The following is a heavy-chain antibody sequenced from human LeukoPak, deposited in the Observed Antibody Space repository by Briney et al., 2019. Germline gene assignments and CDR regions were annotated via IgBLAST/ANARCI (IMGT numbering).Heavy chain of an antibody. V-gene: IGHV3-30-3*01. CDR3: ARSSRRTFDY. D-gene: IGHD2-2*01. CDR1: GFTFSSYA. CDR2: ISYDGSNK. J-gene: IGHJ4*02. Sequence: GRSLRLSCEASGFTFSSYAMHWVRQAPGKGLEWVAVISYDGSNKYYADSVKGRFTISRDNSKNTLYLQMNSLRAEDTAVYYCARSSRRTFDYWGQGTLVTVSS.